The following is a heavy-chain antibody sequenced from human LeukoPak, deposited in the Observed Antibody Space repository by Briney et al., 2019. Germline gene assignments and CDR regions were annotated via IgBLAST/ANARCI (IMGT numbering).Heavy chain of an antibody. J-gene: IGHJ3*02. CDR3: ARVIRGAFDI. V-gene: IGHV4-61*02. CDR1: GGSISSGSYY. Sequence: PSETLSLTCTVSGGSISSGSYYWSWIRQPAGKGLEWIGRIYTSGSTNYNPSLKSRVTISVDTSKNQFSLKLSSVTAADTAVYYCARVIRGAFDIWGQGTMVTVSS. CDR2: IYTSGST. D-gene: IGHD3-3*02.